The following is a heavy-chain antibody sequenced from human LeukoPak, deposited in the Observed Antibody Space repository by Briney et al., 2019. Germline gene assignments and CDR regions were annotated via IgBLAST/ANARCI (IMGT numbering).Heavy chain of an antibody. V-gene: IGHV1-18*01. CDR2: ISAYNGNT. CDR3: ARHDDYGGNSDY. CDR1: GYTFTSYG. D-gene: IGHD4-23*01. J-gene: IGHJ4*02. Sequence: ASVKVSCKASGYTFTSYGISWVRQAPGQGLEWMGWISAYNGNTNYAQKLQGRVTMTADTSTSTAYMELRSLRSDDTAVYYCARHDDYGGNSDYWGQGTLVTVSS.